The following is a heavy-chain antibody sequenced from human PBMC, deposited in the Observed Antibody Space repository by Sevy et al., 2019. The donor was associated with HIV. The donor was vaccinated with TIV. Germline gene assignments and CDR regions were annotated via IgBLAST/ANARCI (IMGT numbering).Heavy chain of an antibody. D-gene: IGHD3-10*01. J-gene: IGHJ4*02. V-gene: IGHV1-2*02. Sequence: ASVKVSCKASGYTFTGYYMHWVRQAPGQGLEWMGWINPNSGGTNYAQKFQGRVTMTRETSISPAYMELGRLRSDDTAVYYCARDREFQLSLHLDYWGQGTLVTVSS. CDR1: GYTFTGYY. CDR3: ARDREFQLSLHLDY. CDR2: INPNSGGT.